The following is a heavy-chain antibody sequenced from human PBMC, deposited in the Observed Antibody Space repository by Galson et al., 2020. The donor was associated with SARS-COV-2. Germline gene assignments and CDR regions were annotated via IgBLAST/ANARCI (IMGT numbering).Heavy chain of an antibody. Sequence: GGSLRLSCAASGFTFDDYGMSWVRQAPGKGLEWVSGINWNGGSTGYADSVKGRFTISRDNAKNSLYLQMNSLRAEETALYYCARAGDILIGSDAFDIWGQGTMVTVSS. V-gene: IGHV3-20*04. CDR2: INWNGGST. CDR3: ARAGDILIGSDAFDI. D-gene: IGHD3-9*01. CDR1: GFTFDDYG. J-gene: IGHJ3*02.